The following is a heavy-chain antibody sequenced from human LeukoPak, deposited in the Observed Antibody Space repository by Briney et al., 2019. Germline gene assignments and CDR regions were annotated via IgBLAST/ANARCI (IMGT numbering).Heavy chain of an antibody. Sequence: SVKVSCKASGGTFSSYAISWVRQAPGQGLEWMGRIIPIFGTANYAQKFQGRVTITTDESTSTAYMELSSLRPEDTAVYYCARDHYYYDSSGYDYWGQGTLVTVSS. CDR3: ARDHYYYDSSGYDY. CDR1: GGTFSSYA. V-gene: IGHV1-69*05. CDR2: IIPIFGTA. D-gene: IGHD3-22*01. J-gene: IGHJ4*02.